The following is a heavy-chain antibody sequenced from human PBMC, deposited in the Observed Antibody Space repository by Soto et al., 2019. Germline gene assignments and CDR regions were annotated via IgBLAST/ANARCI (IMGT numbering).Heavy chain of an antibody. J-gene: IGHJ5*02. D-gene: IGHD2-15*01. Sequence: QVQLVQSGAEVKKPGASVKVSCKASGYTFTSYGISWVRQAPGEGLEWMGWISANNGNTKYAQNFQGRVTMTTDTSTSTAYMELRSLRSDDTAVYYCARAYSPGLFDPWGQGTLVTVSS. V-gene: IGHV1-18*01. CDR1: GYTFTSYG. CDR3: ARAYSPGLFDP. CDR2: ISANNGNT.